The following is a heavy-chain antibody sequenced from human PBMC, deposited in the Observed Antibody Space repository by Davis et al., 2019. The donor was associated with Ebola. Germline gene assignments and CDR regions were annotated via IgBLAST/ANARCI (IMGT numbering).Heavy chain of an antibody. D-gene: IGHD3-10*01. CDR1: GFTFSSYA. J-gene: IGHJ4*02. CDR2: ISGSGGST. Sequence: GESLKISCAVSGFTFSSYAMSWVRQAPGKGLKWVSGISGSGGSTYYADSVKGRLTISRDNAKNSLYLQMNGLTDEDTAIYYCAREWFGETDWGQGTLVTVSS. V-gene: IGHV3-23*01. CDR3: AREWFGETD.